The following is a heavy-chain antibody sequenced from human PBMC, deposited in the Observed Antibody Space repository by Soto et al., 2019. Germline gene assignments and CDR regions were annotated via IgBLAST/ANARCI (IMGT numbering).Heavy chain of an antibody. J-gene: IGHJ4*02. D-gene: IGHD1-26*01. CDR1: GFTVSNYY. CDR2: IYSSGPT. CDR3: ARAFGGSYDY. V-gene: IGHV3-53*01. Sequence: VGSVRLSCAASGFTVSNYYMNWVRLVPEKGLEWVSVIYSSGPTFYADSVRGRFTISRDISKNTLYLQMNSLRVEDTAVYYCARAFGGSYDYWGQGTRVTVSS.